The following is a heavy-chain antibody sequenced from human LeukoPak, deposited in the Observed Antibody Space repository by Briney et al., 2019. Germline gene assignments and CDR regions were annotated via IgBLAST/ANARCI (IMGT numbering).Heavy chain of an antibody. J-gene: IGHJ4*02. D-gene: IGHD6-13*01. Sequence: PSETLSLTCAVYGGSFSGYYWSWIRQPPGKGLEWIGEINHSGSTNYNPSLKSRVTISVDTSKNQFSLKLSSVTAADTAVYYCARALKRPRVAAAPGNYWGQGTLGTVSS. CDR3: ARALKRPRVAAAPGNY. CDR1: GGSFSGYY. CDR2: INHSGST. V-gene: IGHV4-34*01.